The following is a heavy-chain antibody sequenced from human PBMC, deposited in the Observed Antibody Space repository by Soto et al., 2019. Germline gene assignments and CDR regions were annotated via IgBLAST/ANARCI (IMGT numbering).Heavy chain of an antibody. CDR1: GFTFSSYS. J-gene: IGHJ6*02. CDR2: ISSSSSTI. CDR3: ARDLAGDIAVVPAAIGADYHYYYGMDV. D-gene: IGHD2-2*01. Sequence: GGSLRLSCAASGFTFSSYSMNWVRQAPGKGLEWVSYISSSSSTIYYADSVKGRFTISRDNAKNSLYLQMNSLRDEDTAVYYCARDLAGDIAVVPAAIGADYHYYYGMDVWGQGTTVTVSS. V-gene: IGHV3-48*02.